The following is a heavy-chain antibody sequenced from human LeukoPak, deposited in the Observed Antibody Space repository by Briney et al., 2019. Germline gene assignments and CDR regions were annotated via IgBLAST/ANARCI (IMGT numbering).Heavy chain of an antibody. CDR3: AKPPVVAVAGLYFDY. CDR2: IWYDGSNK. Sequence: PGGSLRLSCAASGFTFSSYGMHWVRQAPGKGLEWVAVIWYDGSNKYYADSVKGRFTISRENSKNTLYLQMNSLRAEDTAVYYCAKPPVVAVAGLYFDYWGQGTLVTVSS. CDR1: GFTFSSYG. J-gene: IGHJ4*02. D-gene: IGHD6-19*01. V-gene: IGHV3-33*06.